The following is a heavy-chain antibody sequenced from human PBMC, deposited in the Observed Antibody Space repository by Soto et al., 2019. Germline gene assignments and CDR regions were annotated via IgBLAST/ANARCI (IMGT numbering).Heavy chain of an antibody. CDR2: IYPGDSDT. CDR3: ARQGFDWFSGSPDY. D-gene: IGHD3-9*01. Sequence: PGESLKISCKGSGNSFNNYWIGWVRQMPGKGLEWMGIIYPGDSDTRYSPSFQGQVTISADKSISTAYLQWSSLKASDTAMYYCARQGFDWFSGSPDYWGQGTLVTVSS. V-gene: IGHV5-51*01. CDR1: GNSFNNYW. J-gene: IGHJ4*02.